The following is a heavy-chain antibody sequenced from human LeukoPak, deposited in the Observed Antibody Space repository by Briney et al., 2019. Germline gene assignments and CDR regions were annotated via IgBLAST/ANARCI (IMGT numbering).Heavy chain of an antibody. CDR2: ISYDGSNK. J-gene: IGHJ4*02. Sequence: GRSLRLSCAASGFTFSNYGMHWVRQAPGKGLEWVAVISYDGSNKFYGDSVKGRFTTSRDNSNNTLYLQMNSLTAEDTAVYYCAKGATSGHEFDYWGQGTLVTVSS. CDR1: GFTFSNYG. D-gene: IGHD5-12*01. CDR3: AKGATSGHEFDY. V-gene: IGHV3-30*18.